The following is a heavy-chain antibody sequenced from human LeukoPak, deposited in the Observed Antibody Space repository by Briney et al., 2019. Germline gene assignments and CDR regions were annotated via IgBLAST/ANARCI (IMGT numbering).Heavy chain of an antibody. CDR2: IYSGGST. CDR3: ARVLSFGSGSIDI. CDR1: GFTVSSNY. D-gene: IGHD3-10*01. J-gene: IGHJ3*02. Sequence: GVSLRLSCAASGFTVSSNYMSWVRQAPGKGLEWVSVIYSGGSTYYADSVKGRFTISRDNSKNTLYLQMNSLRAEDTAVYYCARVLSFGSGSIDIWGQGTMVTVSS. V-gene: IGHV3-66*01.